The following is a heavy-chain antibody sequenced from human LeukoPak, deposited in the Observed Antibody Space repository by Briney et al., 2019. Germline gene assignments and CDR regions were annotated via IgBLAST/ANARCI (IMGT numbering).Heavy chain of an antibody. V-gene: IGHV1-46*01. CDR1: GYTFTSYD. CDR3: ARDSNPLDY. Sequence: ASVKVSCKASGYTFTSYDINWVRQAPGQGLEWMGIIIPSDGTTRYAQKFQGRVTMTRDTSMSTVYMELSSLTSEDTAVYYCARDSNPLDYWGQGTLVTVSS. CDR2: IIPSDGTT. J-gene: IGHJ4*02.